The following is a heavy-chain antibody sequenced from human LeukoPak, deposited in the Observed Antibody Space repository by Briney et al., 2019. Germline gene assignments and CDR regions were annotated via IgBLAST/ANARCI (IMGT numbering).Heavy chain of an antibody. CDR3: ARVDSGYYTY. CDR2: IYYSGST. Sequence: SETLSLTCTVSGGSISSSSYYWGWIRQPPGKGLEWIGNIYYSGSTYYNPSLKSRVTISHDTSKNQFSLKLSSVTAADTAVYYCARVDSGYYTYWGQGTLVTVSS. V-gene: IGHV4-39*07. J-gene: IGHJ4*02. CDR1: GGSISSSSYY. D-gene: IGHD3-22*01.